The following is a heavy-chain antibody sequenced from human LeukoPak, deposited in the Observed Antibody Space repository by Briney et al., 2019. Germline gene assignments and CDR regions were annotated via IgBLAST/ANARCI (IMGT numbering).Heavy chain of an antibody. CDR1: GFTFSSYA. CDR2: ISGSGGST. J-gene: IGHJ6*02. D-gene: IGHD2-15*01. Sequence: PGGSLRLSCAASGFTFSSYAMSWVRQAPGKGLEWVSAISGSGGSTYYADSVKGRFTISRDNSKNTLYLQMNSLRAEDTAVYYCATHLGGYCSGGSCYSSAYYYGMDVWGQGTTVTVSS. V-gene: IGHV3-23*01. CDR3: ATHLGGYCSGGSCYSSAYYYGMDV.